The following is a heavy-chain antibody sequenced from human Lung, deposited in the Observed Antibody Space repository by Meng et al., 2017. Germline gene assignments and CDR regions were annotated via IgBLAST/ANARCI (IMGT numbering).Heavy chain of an antibody. CDR1: GDSVASNSAA. CDR3: ARSQQWLDS. J-gene: IGHJ4*02. V-gene: IGHV6-1*01. D-gene: IGHD6-19*01. Sequence: QAHLQRPGTELAKPSQTLSPTWAICGDSVASNSAAWNWVRQSPSRGLEWLGRTNYRSKWYNGYAVSVRSRITINPDSSKNQFSLQLNYVTPEDTAVYYCARSQQWLDSWGQGTLVTVSS. CDR2: TNYRSKWYN.